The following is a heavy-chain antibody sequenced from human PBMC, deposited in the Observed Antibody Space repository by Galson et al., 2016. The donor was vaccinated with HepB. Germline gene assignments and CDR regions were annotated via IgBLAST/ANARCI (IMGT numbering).Heavy chain of an antibody. V-gene: IGHV5-51*01. Sequence: QSGAEVKKPGESLRISCKGSGYSFTSYWISWVRQMPGKGLEWMAIIYPGDSNIKYSPSFQGQVTISVDESISSAYLQWSSLKASDSAMYYCARRGAYNFGGYFDLWGRGTLVTVSS. D-gene: IGHD5-24*01. CDR2: IYPGDSNI. CDR3: ARRGAYNFGGYFDL. J-gene: IGHJ2*01. CDR1: GYSFTSYW.